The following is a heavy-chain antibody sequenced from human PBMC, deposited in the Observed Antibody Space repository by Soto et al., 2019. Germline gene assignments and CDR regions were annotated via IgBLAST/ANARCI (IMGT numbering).Heavy chain of an antibody. CDR1: GGSISYYY. Sequence: KTSETLSLTCTVSGGSISYYYWSWIRQPAGKELEWIGRIYTNGSTNYNPSLKSRVTMSLDMSRNQFSLKLNSVTAADTAVYYCARGPHFYSSGWYGSPLDYWGQGTLVTVSS. CDR2: IYTNGST. V-gene: IGHV4-4*07. D-gene: IGHD6-19*01. J-gene: IGHJ4*02. CDR3: ARGPHFYSSGWYGSPLDY.